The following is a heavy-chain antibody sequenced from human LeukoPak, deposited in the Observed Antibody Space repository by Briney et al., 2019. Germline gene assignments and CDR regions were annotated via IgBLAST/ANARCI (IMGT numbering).Heavy chain of an antibody. CDR2: ISSSSSTI. CDR3: ASNRGESSSSAFDY. D-gene: IGHD6-6*01. J-gene: IGHJ4*02. V-gene: IGHV3-48*04. CDR1: GFTFSSYS. Sequence: GGSLRLSCAASGFTFSSYSMNWVRQAPGKGLEWVSYISSSSSTIYYADSVKGRFTISRDNAKNSLYLQMNSLRAEDTAVYYCASNRGESSSSAFDYWGQGTLVTVSS.